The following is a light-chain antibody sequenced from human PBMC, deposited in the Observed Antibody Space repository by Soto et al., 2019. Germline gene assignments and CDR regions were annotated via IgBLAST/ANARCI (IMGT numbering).Light chain of an antibody. CDR1: SSNIGAGYD. V-gene: IGLV1-40*01. CDR3: QSYDRSLSGVG. J-gene: IGLJ2*01. Sequence: QSVLTQPPSVSGAPGQRVTISCTGSSSNIGAGYDVHWYQQLPGTAPKLLIYGNSNRPSGVPDRFSGSKSGTSASLASTGLQAEDEADYHRQSYDRSLSGVGFGGGTNLPVL. CDR2: GNS.